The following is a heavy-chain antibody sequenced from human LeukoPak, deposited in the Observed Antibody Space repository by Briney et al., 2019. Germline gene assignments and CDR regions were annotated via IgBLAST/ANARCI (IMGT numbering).Heavy chain of an antibody. V-gene: IGHV3-23*01. CDR3: AKEWVGGRDVYSGFYY. Sequence: GGSLRLSCAASGFTFSSYAMIWVRQAPGQGLEWVSGIYGSGVNTYYADSVKGRFTISRDNSKNTVYLQMNSLRAEDTDVYYCAKEWVGGRDVYSGFYYWGQGTLVTVSS. CDR2: IYGSGVNT. CDR1: GFTFSSYA. D-gene: IGHD5-24*01. J-gene: IGHJ4*02.